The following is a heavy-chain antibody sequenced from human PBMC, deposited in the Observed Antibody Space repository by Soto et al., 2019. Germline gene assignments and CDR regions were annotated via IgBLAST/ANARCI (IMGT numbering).Heavy chain of an antibody. CDR2: TSSDGGTK. CDR3: AREVVTTQWYFDN. D-gene: IGHD1-1*01. J-gene: IGHJ4*02. Sequence: VQLLESVGGVVQPGGSLRLSCTTSGFTFSSYSMHWFRQAPGTGLEWVAVTSSDGGTKFYADSVRGRFTISRDNSKNTLYLQMNSLRGEDTAMYYCAREVVTTQWYFDNWGQGILVTVSS. CDR1: GFTFSSYS. V-gene: IGHV3-30-3*01.